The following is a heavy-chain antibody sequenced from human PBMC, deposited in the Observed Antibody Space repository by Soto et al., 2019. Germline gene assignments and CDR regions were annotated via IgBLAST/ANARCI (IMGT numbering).Heavy chain of an antibody. J-gene: IGHJ5*02. D-gene: IGHD3-10*01. CDR3: ARDEAVPGSYYKAPS. CDR2: IYSGGST. CDR1: GFTVSSNY. Sequence: EVQLVESGGGLVQPGGSLRLSCAASGFTVSSNYMSWVRQAPGKGLEWVSVIYSGGSTYYADSVKGRFTISRDNSKNTLYLQMNSLRAEDTAVYYCARDEAVPGSYYKAPSWGQGTLVTVSS. V-gene: IGHV3-66*01.